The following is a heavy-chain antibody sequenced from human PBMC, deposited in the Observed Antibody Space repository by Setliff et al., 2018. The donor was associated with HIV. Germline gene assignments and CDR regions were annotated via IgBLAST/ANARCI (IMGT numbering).Heavy chain of an antibody. CDR1: GVSISTSGYF. CDR3: ARRSTSTGIDY. CDR2: MYYSGNT. J-gene: IGHJ4*02. D-gene: IGHD2-2*01. V-gene: IGHV4-39*07. Sequence: SETLSLTCTVSGVSISTSGYFWGWIRQSPGKGLEWIGTMYYSGNTDYNPSLKSRVTMSVDTSKNQFSLKLSSVTAADTAVYYCARRSTSTGIDYWGQGTLVTVSS.